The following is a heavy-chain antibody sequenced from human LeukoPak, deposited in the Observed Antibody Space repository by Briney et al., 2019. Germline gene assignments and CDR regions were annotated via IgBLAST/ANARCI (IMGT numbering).Heavy chain of an antibody. V-gene: IGHV5-51*01. CDR3: ARLLHYYGSGETTGYFDY. CDR2: IYPGDSDT. J-gene: IGHJ4*02. CDR1: GYSFTSYW. D-gene: IGHD3-10*01. Sequence: GESLKISCKGSGYSFTSYWIGWVRQMPGNGLEWMGIIYPGDSDTRYSPSFQGQVTISADKSISTAYLQWSSLKASDSAMYYCARLLHYYGSGETTGYFDYWGQGTLVTVSS.